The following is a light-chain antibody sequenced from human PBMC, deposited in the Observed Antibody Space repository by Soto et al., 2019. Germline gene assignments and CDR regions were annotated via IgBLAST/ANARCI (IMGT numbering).Light chain of an antibody. Sequence: ATLSCRASQSVSIHLAWYQQKPGQAPRLLIYDTSTRATGIPARFSGSGSGTEFTLTISSLQSEDFAVYYCQQYSNWPPITFGQGTRLEIK. V-gene: IGKV3-15*01. J-gene: IGKJ5*01. CDR1: QSVSIH. CDR2: DTS. CDR3: QQYSNWPPIT.